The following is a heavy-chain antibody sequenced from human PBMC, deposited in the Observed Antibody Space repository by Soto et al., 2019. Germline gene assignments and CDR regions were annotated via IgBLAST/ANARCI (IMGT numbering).Heavy chain of an antibody. J-gene: IGHJ1*01. CDR1: QISFSSYW. CDR3: ATDLNWPYY. V-gene: IGHV3-7*01. D-gene: IGHD1-20*01. Sequence: EEQLVESGGGLVQPGGSLKLSCVVSQISFSSYWMTWVRQAPGKGLECVANINQDGSEKYYEDSVKGRFTNSRDNTKNSLYPDMTRLRDEAPAVCCSATDLNWPYYWGHGNLVAVS. CDR2: INQDGSEK.